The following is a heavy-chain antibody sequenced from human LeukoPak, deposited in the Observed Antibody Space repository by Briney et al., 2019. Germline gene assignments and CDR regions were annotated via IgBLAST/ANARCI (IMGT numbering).Heavy chain of an antibody. CDR2: IYYSGST. D-gene: IGHD7-27*01. Sequence: SETLSLTCTVSGGSTSSSSYYWGWIRQPPGKGLEWIGSIYYSGSTYYNPSLKSRVTISVDTSKNQFSLKLSSVTAADTAVYYCARLSGPYYCGMDVWGQGTTVTVSS. CDR1: GGSTSSSSYY. V-gene: IGHV4-39*01. CDR3: ARLSGPYYCGMDV. J-gene: IGHJ6*02.